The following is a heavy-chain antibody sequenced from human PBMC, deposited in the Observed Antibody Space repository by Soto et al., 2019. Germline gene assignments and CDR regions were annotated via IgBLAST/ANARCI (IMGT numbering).Heavy chain of an antibody. CDR2: ISAYNGNT. CDR1: GYTFTSYG. D-gene: IGHD3-3*01. J-gene: IGHJ6*01. CDR3: ARAHAIFGEATLIGYYYHGMDV. V-gene: IGHV1-18*01. Sequence: ASVKVSCKASGYTFTSYGISWVRQAPGQGLEWMGWISAYNGNTNYAQKLQGRVTMTTDTSTSTAYMELRSLRSDDTAVYYCARAHAIFGEATLIGYYYHGMDVW.